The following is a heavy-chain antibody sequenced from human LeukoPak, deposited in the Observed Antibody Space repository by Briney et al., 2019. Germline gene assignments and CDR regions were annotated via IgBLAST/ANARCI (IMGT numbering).Heavy chain of an antibody. CDR3: TRQGL. V-gene: IGHV3-73*01. Sequence: PGGSLRLSCAASGFTFSGSAMHLVRQASGKGLEWVGRILSKADNYATAYAASVKVRFTISRDDSKNTAYLQMDSLKSEDTAVYYCTRQGLWGQGTLVTVSS. D-gene: IGHD3/OR15-3a*01. J-gene: IGHJ4*02. CDR2: ILSKADNYAT. CDR1: GFTFSGSA.